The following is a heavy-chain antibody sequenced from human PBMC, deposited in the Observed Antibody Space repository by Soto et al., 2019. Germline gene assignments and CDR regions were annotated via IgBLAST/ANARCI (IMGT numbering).Heavy chain of an antibody. J-gene: IGHJ6*02. CDR1: GGTFSSYA. D-gene: IGHD2-2*02. V-gene: IGHV1-69*06. Sequence: SVKVSCKASGGTFSSYAISWVRQAPGQGLEWMGGIIPIFGTANYAQKFQGRVTITADKSTSTAYMELSSLRSEDTAVYYCARGYCSSTSCYIKGDYYYGMDVWGQGTTVTVSS. CDR3: ARGYCSSTSCYIKGDYYYGMDV. CDR2: IIPIFGTA.